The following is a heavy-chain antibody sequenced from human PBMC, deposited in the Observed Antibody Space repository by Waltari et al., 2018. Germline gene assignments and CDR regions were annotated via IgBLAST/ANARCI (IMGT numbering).Heavy chain of an antibody. CDR3: ARGDSSGWYGGDYYYYGMDV. CDR1: GYTFTSYG. CDR2: ISAYNGNT. Sequence: QVQLVQSGAEVKKPGASVKVSCKASGYTFTSYGISWVRQAPGQGLEWMGWISAYNGNTNYAQKLQGRVTMTTDTSTSTAYMELRSLRSDDTAVYYCARGDSSGWYGGDYYYYGMDVWGQGTTVTVSS. J-gene: IGHJ6*02. V-gene: IGHV1-18*01. D-gene: IGHD6-19*01.